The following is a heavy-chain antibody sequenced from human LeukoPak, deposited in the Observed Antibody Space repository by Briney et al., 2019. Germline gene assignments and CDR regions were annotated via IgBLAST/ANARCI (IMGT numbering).Heavy chain of an antibody. Sequence: GGSLRLSCAASGFTFDDYAMHWVRQTPGKGLEWGSVITGDGGSTYYADSVKGRFTISRDNDKDSLYLQMNSLTTEDTAFYYCTKESGERRAASDYFDYWGQGTLVTVSS. CDR2: ITGDGGST. J-gene: IGHJ4*02. CDR3: TKESGERRAASDYFDY. V-gene: IGHV3-43*02. CDR1: GFTFDDYA. D-gene: IGHD6-13*01.